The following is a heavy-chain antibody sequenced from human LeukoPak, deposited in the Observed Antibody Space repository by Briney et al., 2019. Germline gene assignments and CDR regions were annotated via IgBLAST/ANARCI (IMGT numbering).Heavy chain of an antibody. CDR3: ERGGDYGSGNFRWRHFDY. CDR1: GFTFSNYA. Sequence: TGGSLRLSCGASGFTFSNYALHWVRQAPGKGLEGVAVISYEGRYKDYADCVRGRFTISRDNPKNPVYLQMNSLRTEDTAVYYCERGGDYGSGNFRWRHFDYWGQGTLVTVSS. J-gene: IGHJ4*02. V-gene: IGHV3-30*04. CDR2: ISYEGRYK. D-gene: IGHD3-10*01.